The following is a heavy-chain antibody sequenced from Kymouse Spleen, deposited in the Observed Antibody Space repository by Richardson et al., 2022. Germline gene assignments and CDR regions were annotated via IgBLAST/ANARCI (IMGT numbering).Heavy chain of an antibody. CDR2: ISWNSGSI. V-gene: IGHV3-9*01. Sequence: EVQLVESGGGLVQPGRSLRLSCAASGFTFDDYAMHWVRQAPGKGLEWVSGISWNSGSIGYADSVKGRFTISRDNAKNSLYLQMNSLRAEDTALYYCAKDMGATNYWGQGTLVTVSS. J-gene: IGHJ4*02. D-gene: IGHD1-26*01. CDR3: AKDMGATNY. CDR1: GFTFDDYA.